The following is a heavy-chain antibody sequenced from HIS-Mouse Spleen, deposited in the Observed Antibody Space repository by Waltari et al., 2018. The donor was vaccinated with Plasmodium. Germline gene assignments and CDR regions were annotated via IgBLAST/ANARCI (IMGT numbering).Heavy chain of an antibody. Sequence: QVQLQQWGAGLLKPSETLSLTCAVYGGSFSGYYWSWIRQPPGKGLEWIGEINHSGSTNDHPSLKSRVTISVDTSKNQFSLKLSSVTAADTAVYYCARVTSSGVYWYFDLWGRGTLVTVSS. CDR3: ARVTSSGVYWYFDL. V-gene: IGHV4-34*01. D-gene: IGHD3-3*01. J-gene: IGHJ2*01. CDR1: GGSFSGYY. CDR2: INHSGST.